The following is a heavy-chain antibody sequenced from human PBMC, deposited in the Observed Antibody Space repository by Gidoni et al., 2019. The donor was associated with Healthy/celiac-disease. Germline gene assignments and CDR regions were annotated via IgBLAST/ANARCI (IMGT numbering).Heavy chain of an antibody. CDR1: GGSISRGDYY. D-gene: IGHD3-22*01. J-gene: IGHJ3*02. CDR3: ASNPTYYYDSSGYYHAFDI. V-gene: IGHV4-30-4*01. Sequence: QVQLQESGPGLVKPSQTLSLTCTVSGGSISRGDYYWSWIRQPPGKGLEWIGYIYYSGSTYYNPSLKSRVTISVDTSKNQFSLKLSSVTAADTAVYYCASNPTYYYDSSGYYHAFDIWGQGTMVTVSS. CDR2: IYYSGST.